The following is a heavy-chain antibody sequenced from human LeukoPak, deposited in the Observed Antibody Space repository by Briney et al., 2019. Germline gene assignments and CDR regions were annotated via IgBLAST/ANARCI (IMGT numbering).Heavy chain of an antibody. D-gene: IGHD6-13*01. Sequence: EASVKVSCKASGYTFTDYYMHWVRQAPGQGLEWMGWINPNSGGTNYAQKFQGRVTMTRDTSSSTAYMELSRLRSDDTAEYYCARRRIAAAGTLFDYWGQGTLVTVSS. CDR2: INPNSGGT. CDR3: ARRRIAAAGTLFDY. V-gene: IGHV1-2*02. CDR1: GYTFTDYY. J-gene: IGHJ4*02.